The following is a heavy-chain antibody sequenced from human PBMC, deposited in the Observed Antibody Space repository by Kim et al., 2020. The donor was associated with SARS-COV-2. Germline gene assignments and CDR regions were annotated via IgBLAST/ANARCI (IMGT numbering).Heavy chain of an antibody. Sequence: GGSLRLSCAASGFTFSSYAMSWVRQAPGKGLEWVSVIYSGGSSTYYADSVKGRFTISRDNSKNTLYLQMNSLRAEDTAVYYCANGVGELEYGMDVWGQGTTVTVSS. D-gene: IGHD3-10*01. CDR1: GFTFSSYA. V-gene: IGHV3-23*03. CDR3: ANGVGELEYGMDV. J-gene: IGHJ6*02. CDR2: IYSGGSST.